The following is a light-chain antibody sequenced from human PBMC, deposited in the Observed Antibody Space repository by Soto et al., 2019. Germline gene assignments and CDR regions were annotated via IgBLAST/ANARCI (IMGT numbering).Light chain of an antibody. V-gene: IGKV1-39*01. CDR3: QQSYSTPVQ. CDR2: AAS. J-gene: IGKJ1*01. Sequence: DIQMTQSPSSLSASVGDRVTITCRASQSISSDLNWYQQKPGKAPKLLIYAASSLQSGVPSRFSGSGSGTEFTLTISSLQPEDFATYYCQQSYSTPVQFGQGTKVEIK. CDR1: QSISSD.